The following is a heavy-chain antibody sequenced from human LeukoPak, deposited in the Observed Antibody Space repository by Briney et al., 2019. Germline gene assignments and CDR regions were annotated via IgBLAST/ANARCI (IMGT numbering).Heavy chain of an antibody. D-gene: IGHD6-6*01. Sequence: AGGSLRLSCAASGFTFSSYEMNWVRQAPGKGLEWVSYISSSGSTIYYADSVKGRFTISRDNAKNSLYLQMNSLRAEDTAVYYCARDLDEYSSSSSYYYYYYYMDVWGKGTTVTVSS. J-gene: IGHJ6*03. CDR1: GFTFSSYE. V-gene: IGHV3-48*03. CDR2: ISSSGSTI. CDR3: ARDLDEYSSSSSYYYYYYYMDV.